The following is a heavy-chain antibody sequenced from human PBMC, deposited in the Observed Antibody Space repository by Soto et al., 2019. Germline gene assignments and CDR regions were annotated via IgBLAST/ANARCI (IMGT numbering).Heavy chain of an antibody. CDR3: ARGLRQLLEKGYYYGMDV. V-gene: IGHV4-4*02. D-gene: IGHD6-13*01. CDR1: GGSISSSNW. J-gene: IGHJ6*02. Sequence: QVQLQESGPGLVKPSGTLSLTCAVSGGSISSSNWWSWVRQPPGKGLEWIGEIYHSGSTNYNPSLKSRVTISLDKSKNQFSLKLSSVTAAVTAVYYCARGLRQLLEKGYYYGMDVWGQGTTVTVSS. CDR2: IYHSGST.